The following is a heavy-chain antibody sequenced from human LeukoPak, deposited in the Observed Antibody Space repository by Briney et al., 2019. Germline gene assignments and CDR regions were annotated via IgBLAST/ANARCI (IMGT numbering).Heavy chain of an antibody. J-gene: IGHJ3*02. D-gene: IGHD5-12*01. CDR1: GFTFSSYS. CDR3: AKDIAATTWAFDI. CDR2: ISSSSSYI. V-gene: IGHV3-21*01. Sequence: GGSLRLSCAASGFTFSSYSMNWVRQAPGKGLEWVSSISSSSSYIYYADSVKGRFTISRDNAKNSLYLQMNSLRAEDTAVYYCAKDIAATTWAFDIWGQGTMVTVSS.